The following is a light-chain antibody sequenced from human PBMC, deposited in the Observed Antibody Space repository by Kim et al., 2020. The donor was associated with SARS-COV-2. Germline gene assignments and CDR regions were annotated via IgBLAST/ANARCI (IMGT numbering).Light chain of an antibody. CDR1: KLGDEF. V-gene: IGLV3-1*01. CDR3: QAWDTSTAV. Sequence: SYELTQPPSVSVSPGKTASISCSGDKLGDEFACWYQQKPGQSPVLVIYQDTKRPSGIPERFSGSNSGNTATLTISGTQAMDEADYYCQAWDTSTAVFGGG. J-gene: IGLJ3*02. CDR2: QDT.